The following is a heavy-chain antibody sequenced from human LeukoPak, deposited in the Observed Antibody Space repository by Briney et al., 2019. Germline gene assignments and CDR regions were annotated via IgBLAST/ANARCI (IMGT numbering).Heavy chain of an antibody. J-gene: IGHJ3*02. V-gene: IGHV4-59*01. CDR2: IYYSGST. Sequence: ASETLSLTRTVSGGSLSSYYWRWIREPPGKGLEWVGYIYYSGSTNYNPSLKSRVTISVDTSKNQFSLKLSSVTAADTAVYYCARDGPMTQSGAFDIWGQGTMVTVSS. D-gene: IGHD3-10*01. CDR3: ARDGPMTQSGAFDI. CDR1: GGSLSSYY.